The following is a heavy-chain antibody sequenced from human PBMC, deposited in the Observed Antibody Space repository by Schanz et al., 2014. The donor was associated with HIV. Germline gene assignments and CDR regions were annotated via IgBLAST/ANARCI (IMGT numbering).Heavy chain of an antibody. CDR3: VKAYSSGFSGAGS. CDR2: ISVNGATR. V-gene: IGHV3-11*01. J-gene: IGHJ5*02. D-gene: IGHD5-18*01. CDR1: GFTFTDNY. Sequence: VQLVESGGRLVQPGGSLRLSCAASGFTFTDNYMSWIRQAPGKGLEWLSYISVNGATREYADSVKGRFTISRDNSRNALYLHMNSLRADDTAIYYCVKAYSSGFSGAGSWGQGALVTVSS.